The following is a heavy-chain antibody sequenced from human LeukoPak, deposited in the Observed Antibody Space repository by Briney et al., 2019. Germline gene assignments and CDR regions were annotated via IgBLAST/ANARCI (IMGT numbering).Heavy chain of an antibody. CDR2: ISGSGGST. D-gene: IGHD6-6*01. CDR3: ARDSSHYLGSSDY. V-gene: IGHV3-23*01. Sequence: GGSLRLSCAASGFTFSSYAMSWVRQAPGKGLEWVSAISGSGGSTYYADSVKGRFTISRDNSKNTLYLQMNSLRAEDTAIYYCARDSSHYLGSSDYWGQGTLVTVSS. CDR1: GFTFSSYA. J-gene: IGHJ4*02.